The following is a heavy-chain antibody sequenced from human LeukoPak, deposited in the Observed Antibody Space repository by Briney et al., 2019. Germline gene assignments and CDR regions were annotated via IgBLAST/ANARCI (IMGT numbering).Heavy chain of an antibody. V-gene: IGHV1-2*02. J-gene: IGHJ3*02. Sequence: GDSVTVSCKSSGYTFTDHYIHWVRQAPGQGPEWMGWIKPSSGGGTYAQKFQVRVTMTTDTSISTAYMELRNLRSDDTATYFCARDSVAVAGFGAFDIWGQGTMLTVSS. D-gene: IGHD6-19*01. CDR3: ARDSVAVAGFGAFDI. CDR1: GYTFTDHY. CDR2: IKPSSGGG.